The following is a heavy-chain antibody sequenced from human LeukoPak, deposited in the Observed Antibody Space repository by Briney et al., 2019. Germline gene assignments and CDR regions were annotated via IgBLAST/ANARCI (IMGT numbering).Heavy chain of an antibody. CDR1: GLTFSSYA. V-gene: IGHV3-23*01. Sequence: GGSLRLSCAASGLTFSSYAMSWVRQAPGKELGWVSAISGSGGSTYYADSVKGRFTISRDNSKNTLYLQMNSLRAEDTAVYYCAKDQAMVRGVIITYFDYWGQGTLVTVSS. D-gene: IGHD3-10*01. J-gene: IGHJ4*02. CDR2: ISGSGGST. CDR3: AKDQAMVRGVIITYFDY.